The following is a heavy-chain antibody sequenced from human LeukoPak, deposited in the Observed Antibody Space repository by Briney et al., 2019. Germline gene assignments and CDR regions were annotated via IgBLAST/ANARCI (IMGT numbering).Heavy chain of an antibody. V-gene: IGHV4-39*01. D-gene: IGHD1-26*01. CDR3: ARHKKSDGSYYYYYYMDV. J-gene: IGHJ6*03. CDR2: IYYSGST. Sequence: SETLSLTCTVSGGSISSSSYYWGWFRQPPGKGLEWIGSIYYSGSTYYNPSLKSRVTISVDTSKNQFSLKLSSVTAADTAVYYCARHKKSDGSYYYYYYMDVWGKGTTVTVSS. CDR1: GGSISSSSYY.